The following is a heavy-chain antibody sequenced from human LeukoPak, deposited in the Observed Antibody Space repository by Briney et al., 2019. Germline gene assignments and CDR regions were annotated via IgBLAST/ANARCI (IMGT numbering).Heavy chain of an antibody. CDR1: EYTFTGYY. D-gene: IGHD3-10*01. J-gene: IGHJ6*02. Sequence: ASVKVSCKASEYTFTGYYVHWVRQAPGQGLEWMGWINPNTGDTNYVQKFQGRVTMTRDTSISTAYMELSRLRSDDTAVYYCARGRELLWFGDGPPLYGMDVWGQGTTVTVSS. V-gene: IGHV1-2*02. CDR3: ARGRELLWFGDGPPLYGMDV. CDR2: INPNTGDT.